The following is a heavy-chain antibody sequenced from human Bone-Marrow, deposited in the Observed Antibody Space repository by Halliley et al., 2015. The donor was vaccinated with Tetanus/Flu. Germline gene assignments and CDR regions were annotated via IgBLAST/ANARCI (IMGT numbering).Heavy chain of an antibody. D-gene: IGHD3-16*01. J-gene: IGHJ4*01. CDR3: ARLLLGGFKAVDF. V-gene: IGHV4-34*01. Sequence: EWCAKISHSGSTNYNPSLKSRVTISLDPSKNQFSLKVFSVTAAETTVYYWARLLLGGFKAVDFWVKGTLNIVSS. CDR2: ISHSGST.